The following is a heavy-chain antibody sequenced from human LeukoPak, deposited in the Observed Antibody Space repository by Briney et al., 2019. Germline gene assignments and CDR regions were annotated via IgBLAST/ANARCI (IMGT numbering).Heavy chain of an antibody. CDR2: INHSGST. D-gene: IGHD3-10*01. CDR1: GGSFSGYY. J-gene: IGHJ4*02. Sequence: SETLSLTCAVYGGSFSGYYWSWIRQPPRKGLEWIGEINHSGSTNYNPSLKSRVTMSVDTSNNQFSLKLSSVTAADTAVYYCARGAYNYGSGSYYFDYWGQGNLVIVSS. CDR3: ARGAYNYGSGSYYFDY. V-gene: IGHV4-34*01.